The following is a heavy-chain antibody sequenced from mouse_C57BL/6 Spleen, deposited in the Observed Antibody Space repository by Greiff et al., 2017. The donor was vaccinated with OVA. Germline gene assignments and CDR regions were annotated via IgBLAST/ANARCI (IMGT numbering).Heavy chain of an antibody. CDR2: IYPRSGNT. D-gene: IGHD4-1*02. Sequence: VQLQQSGAELARPGASVKLSCKASGYTFTSYGISWVKQRTGQGLEWIGEIYPRSGNTYYNEKFKGKAKLTADKSSSTAYMELRSLTSEDSAVYFCARVLNWSFAYWGQGTPVTVSA. CDR3: ARVLNWSFAY. V-gene: IGHV1-81*01. CDR1: GYTFTSYG. J-gene: IGHJ3*01.